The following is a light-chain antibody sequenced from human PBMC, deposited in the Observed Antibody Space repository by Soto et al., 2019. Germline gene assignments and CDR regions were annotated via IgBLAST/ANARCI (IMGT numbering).Light chain of an antibody. CDR3: QQYNNWPRGT. CDR1: QSVSSN. Sequence: EIVMAQSPATLSVSPGEGAALSCKASQSVSSNLAWYQQKPGQAPRLLIYGASTRATGIPSRFSASGSGTEFTLTISSLQSEDFAIYYCQQYNNWPRGTFGQGTRLEIK. V-gene: IGKV3-15*01. J-gene: IGKJ5*01. CDR2: GAS.